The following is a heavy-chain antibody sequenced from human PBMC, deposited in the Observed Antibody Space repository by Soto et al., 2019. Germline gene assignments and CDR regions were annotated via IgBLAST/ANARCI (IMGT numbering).Heavy chain of an antibody. J-gene: IGHJ6*02. CDR1: GGSISSGGYY. CDR2: TYYSGST. V-gene: IGHV4-31*03. D-gene: IGHD3-22*01. CDR3: ARASPFYDSSGYYSPNYYGMDV. Sequence: SETLSLTCTVSGGSISSGGYYWSWIRQHPGKGLEWIGYTYYSGSTYYNPSLKSRVTISVDTSKNQFSLKLSSVTAADTAVYYCARASPFYDSSGYYSPNYYGMDVWGQGTTVTVSS.